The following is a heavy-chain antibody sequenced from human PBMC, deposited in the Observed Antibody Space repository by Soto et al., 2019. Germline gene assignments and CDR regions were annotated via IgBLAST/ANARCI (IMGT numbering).Heavy chain of an antibody. D-gene: IGHD5-12*01. V-gene: IGHV4-59*08. J-gene: IGHJ5*02. CDR1: GGSIGNLY. CDR3: ATHSLDSGYGSS. Sequence: PSETLSLTSTVSGGSIGNLYLSWISQHPGKGLEWIGYIYNSGARNYHPSLKSRVIMSVDTSRTRFTLEVTSVTAADSAVYYCATHSLDSGYGSSWGPGTLVTVSS. CDR2: IYNSGAR.